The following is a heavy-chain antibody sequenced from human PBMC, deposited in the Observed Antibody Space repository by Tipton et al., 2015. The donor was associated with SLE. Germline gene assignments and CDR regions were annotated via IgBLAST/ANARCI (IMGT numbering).Heavy chain of an antibody. Sequence: TLSLTCTVSGGSISSYYWSWIRQPAGKGLEWIGDIYTSGSTNYNPSLKSRVTISVDTSKNQFSLKLSSVTAADTAVYYCARVIAAPVDYYYGMDVWGQGTTVTVSS. J-gene: IGHJ6*02. CDR1: GGSISSYY. V-gene: IGHV4-4*07. CDR2: IYTSGST. D-gene: IGHD6-6*01. CDR3: ARVIAAPVDYYYGMDV.